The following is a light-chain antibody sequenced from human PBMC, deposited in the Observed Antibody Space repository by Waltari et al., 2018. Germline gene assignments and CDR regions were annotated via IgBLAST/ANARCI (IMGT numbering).Light chain of an antibody. J-gene: IGKJ4*01. V-gene: IGKV3-20*01. CDR3: QQYDISPLT. CDR1: QTVRTNY. Sequence: EIVLTQSPGTLSLSPWERASLPCRASQTVRTNYFAWYQQKPGEAPTLLIYGASSRATGSPDRFSGSGSGTDFSLTISSLEPEDFAVYYCQQYDISPLTFGGGTKVEIK. CDR2: GAS.